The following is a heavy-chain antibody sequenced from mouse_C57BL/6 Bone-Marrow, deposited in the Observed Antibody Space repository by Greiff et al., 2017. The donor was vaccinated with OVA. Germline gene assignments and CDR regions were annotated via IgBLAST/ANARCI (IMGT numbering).Heavy chain of an antibody. D-gene: IGHD1-1*01. V-gene: IGHV1-59*01. J-gene: IGHJ4*01. Sequence: QVHVKQPGAELVRPGTSVKLSCKASGYTFTSYWMHWVKQRPGQGLEWIGVIDPSDSYTNYNQKFKGKATLTVDTSSSTAYMQLSSLTSEDSAVYYCARGDDYYGKRAMDYWGQGTSVTVSS. CDR1: GYTFTSYW. CDR3: ARGDDYYGKRAMDY. CDR2: IDPSDSYT.